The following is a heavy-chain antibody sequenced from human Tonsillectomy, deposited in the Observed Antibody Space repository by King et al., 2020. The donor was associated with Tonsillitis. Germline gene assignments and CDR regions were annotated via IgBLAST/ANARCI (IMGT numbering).Heavy chain of an antibody. V-gene: IGHV3-7*03. Sequence: VQLVESGGGLVQPGVSLRLSCAASGFTFSNYWMNWVRQAPGKGLEWVANIEQDGSEKYYVNSVKGRFTISRDNANNSLSLQMHSLRAEDTAVYYCARGSSVWHRTLTAFDIWGHGTLVTVSS. CDR2: IEQDGSEK. D-gene: IGHD6-19*01. CDR1: GFTFSNYW. CDR3: ARGSSVWHRTLTAFDI. J-gene: IGHJ3*02.